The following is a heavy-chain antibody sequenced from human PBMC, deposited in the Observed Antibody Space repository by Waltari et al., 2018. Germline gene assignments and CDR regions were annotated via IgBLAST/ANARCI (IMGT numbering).Heavy chain of an antibody. CDR1: GFTFSSYR. Sequence: EVQLVESGGGLVKPGGSLRLSCAASGFTFSSYRMNWVRQAPGKGLEWVSSISSSSSYIYYADSVKGRFTISRDNAKNSLYLQMNSLRAEDTAVYYCARDGSSVAGTDYWGQGTLVTVSS. D-gene: IGHD6-19*01. J-gene: IGHJ4*02. CDR2: ISSSSSYI. CDR3: ARDGSSVAGTDY. V-gene: IGHV3-21*01.